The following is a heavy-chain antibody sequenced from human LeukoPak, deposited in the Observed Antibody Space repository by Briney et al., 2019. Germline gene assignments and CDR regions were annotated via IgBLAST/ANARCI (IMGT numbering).Heavy chain of an antibody. V-gene: IGHV3-21*04. CDR3: ARVVSSPYYYDSSGLYAFDI. CDR1: GFTFSRYS. J-gene: IGHJ3*02. CDR2: ISTSSSYI. Sequence: GGSLRLSCAASGFTFSRYSMNWVRQAPGKGLEWVSSISTSSSYIYYADSVKGRFTISRDNAKKSLYVQMNTLRSEDTAVYYCARVVSSPYYYDSSGLYAFDIWGQGTMVTVSS. D-gene: IGHD3-22*01.